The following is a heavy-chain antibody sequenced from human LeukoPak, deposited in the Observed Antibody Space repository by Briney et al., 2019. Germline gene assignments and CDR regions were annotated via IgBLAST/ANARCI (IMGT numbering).Heavy chain of an antibody. Sequence: SETLSLTCTVSGGSISSSSYYWGWIRQPPGKGLEWIGSIYYSGSTYYNPSLKSRVTISVDTSKNQLSLKLSSVTAANTAVYYCASARTSSRSWFTFDYWGQGILVTVSS. CDR2: IYYSGST. J-gene: IGHJ4*02. D-gene: IGHD6-13*01. CDR1: GGSISSSSYY. CDR3: ASARTSSRSWFTFDY. V-gene: IGHV4-39*01.